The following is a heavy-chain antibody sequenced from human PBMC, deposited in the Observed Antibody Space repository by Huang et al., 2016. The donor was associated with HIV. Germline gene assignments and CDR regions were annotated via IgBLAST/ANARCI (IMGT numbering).Heavy chain of an antibody. CDR2: VSPSGATM. CDR3: ARDGGYSFWSNYPKYFFDF. V-gene: IGHV3-48*01. D-gene: IGHD3-3*01. Sequence: EVRLVESGGGVVQPGGALILSCSASGFSFGSYSMHWGGQGPGQGLGWVAFVSPSGATMYYSDSVEGRFTLSRVKGKSSVYLQMHTLRAEDTGIYYCARDGGYSFWSNYPKYFFDFWGQGTPVTVSS. J-gene: IGHJ4*02. CDR1: GFSFGSYS.